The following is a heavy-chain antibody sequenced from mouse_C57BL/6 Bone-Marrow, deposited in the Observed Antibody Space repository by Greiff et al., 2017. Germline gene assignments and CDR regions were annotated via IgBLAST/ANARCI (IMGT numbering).Heavy chain of an antibody. CDR1: GYTFTSYW. CDR2: IHPNSGST. J-gene: IGHJ4*01. D-gene: IGHD4-1*01. V-gene: IGHV1-64*01. CDR3: ARSLGRVYYAMDY. Sequence: QVQLQQPGAELVKPGASVKLSCKASGYTFTSYWMHWVKQRPGQGLEWIGMIHPNSGSTNYNEKFKSKATLTVDKSSSTAYMQLSSLTSEDSAVYYGARSLGRVYYAMDYWGQGTSVTVSS.